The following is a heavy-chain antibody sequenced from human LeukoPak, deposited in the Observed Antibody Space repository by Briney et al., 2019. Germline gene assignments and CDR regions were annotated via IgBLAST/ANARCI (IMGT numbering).Heavy chain of an antibody. CDR2: IYYSGST. J-gene: IGHJ4*02. CDR3: ARLSGGSSSYFDY. V-gene: IGHV4-39*01. Sequence: SETLSLTCTVSGGSISSSSYYWGWIRQPPGKGLEWIGSIYYSGSTYYNPSLKSRVTISVDTSENQFSLKLSSVTAADTAVYYCARLSGGSSSYFDYWGQGTLVTVSS. D-gene: IGHD6-6*01. CDR1: GGSISSSSYY.